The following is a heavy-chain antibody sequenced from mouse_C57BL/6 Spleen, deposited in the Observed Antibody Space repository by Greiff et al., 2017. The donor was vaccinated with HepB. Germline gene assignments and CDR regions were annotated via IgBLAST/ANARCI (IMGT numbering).Heavy chain of an antibody. CDR3: ESEKPYYYGSNYAMDY. J-gene: IGHJ4*01. CDR1: GYTFTSYW. D-gene: IGHD1-1*01. Sequence: QVQLQQPGAELVKPGASVKLSCKASGYTFTSYWMHWVKQRPGQGLEWIGMIHPNSGSTNYNEKFKSKATLTVDKSSSTAYMQLSSLTSEDSAVYYCESEKPYYYGSNYAMDYWGQGTSVTVSS. V-gene: IGHV1-64*01. CDR2: IHPNSGST.